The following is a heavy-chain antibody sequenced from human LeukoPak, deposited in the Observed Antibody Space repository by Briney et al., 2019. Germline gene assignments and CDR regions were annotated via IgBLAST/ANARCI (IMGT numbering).Heavy chain of an antibody. V-gene: IGHV3-48*03. D-gene: IGHD3-10*01. CDR1: GFTFSSYE. J-gene: IGHJ5*02. CDR2: ISSSGSTI. Sequence: GGSLRLSCAASGFTFSSYEMNWVRQAPGKGLEWVSYISSSGSTIYYADSVKGRFTISRDNAKNSLYLQMNSLRAEDTAVYYCAREEMRGDRRSWFDPWGQGTLVTVSS. CDR3: AREEMRGDRRSWFDP.